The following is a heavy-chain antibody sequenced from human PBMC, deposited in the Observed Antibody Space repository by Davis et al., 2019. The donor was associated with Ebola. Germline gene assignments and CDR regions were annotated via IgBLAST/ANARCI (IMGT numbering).Heavy chain of an antibody. CDR2: INSDGSST. CDR1: GFTFSSYW. CDR3: ATTQWLREFDN. J-gene: IGHJ4*02. Sequence: HTGGSLRLSCAASGFTFSSYWMHWVRQAPGKGLVWVSRINSDGSSTSYADSVKGRFTISRDKSTNTLYLEMNSLRVDDTAVYYCATTQWLREFDNWGQGTLVTVSS. D-gene: IGHD6-19*01. V-gene: IGHV3-74*01.